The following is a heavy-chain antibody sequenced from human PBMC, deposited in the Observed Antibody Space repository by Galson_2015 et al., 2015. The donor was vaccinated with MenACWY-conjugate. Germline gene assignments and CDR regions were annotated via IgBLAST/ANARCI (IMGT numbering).Heavy chain of an antibody. Sequence: SLRLSCAASGFTVSSNYMSWVRQAPGKGLEWVSVFYSGGGTYYADSVKGRFTISRDNSKNTLYLQMNSLRAEDTAVYYCTRDSGYGMDVWGQGTTVTVSS. V-gene: IGHV3-53*01. J-gene: IGHJ6*02. CDR2: FYSGGGT. CDR1: GFTVSSNY. CDR3: TRDSGYGMDV. D-gene: IGHD6-25*01.